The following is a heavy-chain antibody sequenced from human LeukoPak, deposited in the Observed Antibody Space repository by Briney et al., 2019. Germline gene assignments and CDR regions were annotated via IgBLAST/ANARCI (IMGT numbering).Heavy chain of an antibody. V-gene: IGHV3-23*01. CDR2: ISYSGGRT. Sequence: GGSLRLSCAVSGITLSNYGMSWVRQAPGKGLEWVAGISYSGGRTNYADSVKGRFTISRDNPKNTLYLQMNSLRAEDTAVYFCAKRGVVIRVILVGFHKEAYYFDSWGQGALVTVSS. CDR1: GITLSNYG. D-gene: IGHD3-22*01. J-gene: IGHJ4*02. CDR3: AKRGVVIRVILVGFHKEAYYFDS.